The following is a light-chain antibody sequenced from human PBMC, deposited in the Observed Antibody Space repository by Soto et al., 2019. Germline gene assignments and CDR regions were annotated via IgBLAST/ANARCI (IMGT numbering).Light chain of an antibody. V-gene: IGLV2-14*01. CDR3: GSYASATLI. CDR2: EVT. J-gene: IGLJ2*01. Sequence: QSVLTQPASVSGSPGQSITISCTGTSSDIGAYDYVSWFQQYPGKAPTLLIYEVTFRPSGVSSRFSGSKSGNTASLTISGLRTEDEADYYCGSYASATLIFGGGTKLTVL. CDR1: SSDIGAYDY.